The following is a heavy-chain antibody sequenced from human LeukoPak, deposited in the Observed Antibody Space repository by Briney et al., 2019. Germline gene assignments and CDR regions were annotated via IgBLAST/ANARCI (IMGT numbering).Heavy chain of an antibody. CDR3: STASRGYVDY. D-gene: IGHD3-22*01. J-gene: IGHJ4*02. V-gene: IGHV3-15*07. CDR2: IKSKADGGTT. Sequence: GGSLRLSCAASGFTFSNAWMNWVRQAPGMGLKWVGRIKSKADGGTTDYAAPVKGRFTISRDDSKNTLYLQMNSLKTEDTAVYYCSTASRGYVDYWGQVTLVTVSS. CDR1: GFTFSNAW.